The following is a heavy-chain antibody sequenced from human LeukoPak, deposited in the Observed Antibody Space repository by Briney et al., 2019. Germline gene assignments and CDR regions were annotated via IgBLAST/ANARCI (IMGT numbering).Heavy chain of an antibody. J-gene: IGHJ4*02. CDR3: ATSERSYSASGTLDN. CDR1: GFTFSEYY. CDR2: ITVSGSPM. Sequence: KTGGSLRLSCAASGFTFSEYYMSWVRQAPGKGLEWVSYITVSGSPMMYADSVKGRFTISRDNAKNSLYLQMNSLRVEDSAVYYCATSERSYSASGTLDNWGLGTLVTVSS. V-gene: IGHV3-11*01. D-gene: IGHD3-10*01.